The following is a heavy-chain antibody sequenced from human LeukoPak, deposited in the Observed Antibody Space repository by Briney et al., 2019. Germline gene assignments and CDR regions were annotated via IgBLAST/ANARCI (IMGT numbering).Heavy chain of an antibody. V-gene: IGHV1-18*04. CDR1: GYTFTSYY. CDR2: ISAYNGNT. CDR3: ARGGDMLWFDP. D-gene: IGHD3-16*01. J-gene: IGHJ5*02. Sequence: LEASVKVSCKASGYTFTSYYMHWVRQAPGQGLEWMGWISAYNGNTNYAQKLQGRVTMTTDTSTSTAYMELRSLRSDDTAVYYCARGGDMLWFDPWGQGTLVTVSS.